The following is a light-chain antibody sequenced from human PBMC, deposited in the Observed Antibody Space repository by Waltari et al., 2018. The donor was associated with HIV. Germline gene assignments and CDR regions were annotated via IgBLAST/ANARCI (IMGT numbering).Light chain of an antibody. CDR2: AAS. CDR1: QGISNY. V-gene: IGKV1-39*01. Sequence: DIQMTQSPSSLSASVGDRVTITCRTSQGISNYLNWYQKRAGKAPRLLIYAASSLQSGVPSRFSGSGSGTEFTLTISSLQPEDFATYYCQQSYNMFTFGPGTKVDVK. CDR3: QQSYNMFT. J-gene: IGKJ3*01.